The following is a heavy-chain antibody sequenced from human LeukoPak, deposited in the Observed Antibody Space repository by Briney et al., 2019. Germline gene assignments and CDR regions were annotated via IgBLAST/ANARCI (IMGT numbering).Heavy chain of an antibody. CDR2: IIGSGGST. CDR1: GFTFSSYA. D-gene: IGHD3-3*01. V-gene: IGHV3-23*01. CDR3: AKDTMSIFGVAPSYMDV. J-gene: IGHJ6*03. Sequence: GGSLRLSCAASGFTFSSYAMSWVRQAPGKGLGWFPPIIGSGGSTYYADSVKGRFTISRDNSKNTLYLQMNSLRAEDTAVYYCAKDTMSIFGVAPSYMDVWGKGTTVTVSS.